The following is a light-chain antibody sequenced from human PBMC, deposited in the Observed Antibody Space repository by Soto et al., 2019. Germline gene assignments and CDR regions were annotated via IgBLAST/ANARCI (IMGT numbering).Light chain of an antibody. Sequence: QSALTQPASVSGSPGQSITISCTETSSDVGSYSLVSWYQQHPGKAPKLMIYEGSKRPSGVSNRFSGSKSGDTASLTISGLQAEDEADYHCCSYAGSSTLVFGGGTKLTVL. J-gene: IGLJ2*01. CDR3: CSYAGSSTLV. CDR1: SSDVGSYSL. V-gene: IGLV2-23*01. CDR2: EGS.